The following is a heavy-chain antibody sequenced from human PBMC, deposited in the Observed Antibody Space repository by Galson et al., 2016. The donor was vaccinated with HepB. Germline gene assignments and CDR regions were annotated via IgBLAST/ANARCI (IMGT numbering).Heavy chain of an antibody. CDR2: IKQDGSEK. CDR3: ARELATDAFDI. CDR1: GFSFNIYR. D-gene: IGHD5-12*01. J-gene: IGHJ3*02. Sequence: SLRLSCAASGFSFNIYRMNWVRQAPGKGLEWVANIKQDGSEKYYVDSVKGRFTISRDNAQNSLYLQMNNLRAEDAAVYYCARELATDAFDIWGQGTMVTVFS. V-gene: IGHV3-7*03.